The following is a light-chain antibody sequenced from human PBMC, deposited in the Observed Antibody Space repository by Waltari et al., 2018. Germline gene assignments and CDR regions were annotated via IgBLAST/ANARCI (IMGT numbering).Light chain of an antibody. V-gene: IGKV1-5*03. Sequence: DIQMTQSPSTLSASVGARVTITRRASQSINIWSDWYQQKVGKAPKLLIYKTSSLESGVPSRFSGSGSGTEFTLTISSLQPDDFATYYCQQYNSYEYTFGQGTKLEIK. CDR3: QQYNSYEYT. CDR1: QSINIW. CDR2: KTS. J-gene: IGKJ2*01.